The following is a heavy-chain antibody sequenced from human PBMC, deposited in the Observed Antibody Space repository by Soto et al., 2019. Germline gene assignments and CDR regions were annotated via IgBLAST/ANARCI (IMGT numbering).Heavy chain of an antibody. CDR3: ARDKSPYSSGWHNRHFDY. CDR1: GFTFSSYA. V-gene: IGHV3-30-3*01. D-gene: IGHD6-19*01. J-gene: IGHJ4*02. CDR2: ISYDGSNK. Sequence: QVQLVESGGGVVQPGRSLRLSCAASGFTFSSYAMHWVRQAPGKGLEWVAVISYDGSNKYYADSVKGRFTISRDNFXXTXXLQMNSLRAEDTAVYYCARDKSPYSSGWHNRHFDYWGQGTLVTVSS.